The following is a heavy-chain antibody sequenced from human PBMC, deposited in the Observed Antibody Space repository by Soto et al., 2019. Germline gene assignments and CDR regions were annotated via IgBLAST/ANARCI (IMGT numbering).Heavy chain of an antibody. D-gene: IGHD5-12*01. CDR2: IDYNGNT. J-gene: IGHJ4*02. CDR1: GASISSSNYY. CDR3: ARGRGDYDWNHYFDY. V-gene: IGHV4-31*03. Sequence: QVQLQESGPGLVKPSQTLSLTCTVSGASISSSNYYWSWIRQHPGAGMGWIGYIDYNGNTVYNPSLKSRTTISADTSKNQFSLNLSSVTAADTAVHFCARGRGDYDWNHYFDYWGQGALVIVSS.